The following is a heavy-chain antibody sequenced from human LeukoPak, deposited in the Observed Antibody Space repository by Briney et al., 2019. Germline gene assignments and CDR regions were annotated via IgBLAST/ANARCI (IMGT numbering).Heavy chain of an antibody. D-gene: IGHD6-6*01. Sequence: PSETLSLTCTVSGGSISSYYWSWIRQPPGKGLEGIGYIYYSGRTNYNPSLKSPVTISVDTSKHQFSLKLSSVTAADTAVYYCARTVSYSSSSEHYFDYWGQGTLVTVSS. CDR1: GGSISSYY. V-gene: IGHV4-59*12. CDR3: ARTVSYSSSSEHYFDY. CDR2: IYYSGRT. J-gene: IGHJ4*02.